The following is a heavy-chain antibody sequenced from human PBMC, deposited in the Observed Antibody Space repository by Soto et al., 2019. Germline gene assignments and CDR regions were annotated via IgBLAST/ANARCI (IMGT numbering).Heavy chain of an antibody. CDR2: IDWGDDK. V-gene: IGHV2-70*11. D-gene: IGHD2-2*01. CDR1: GFSLSTSGMC. J-gene: IGHJ3*02. Sequence: GSGPTLVNPTQTLTLTCTFSGFSLSTSGMCVNWIRQPPGKALEWLARIDWGDDKYYNTSLKTRLTISKDTSKNQVVLTMTNMDPVDTATYYCARIALGTSCYAESGGSFDIWGQGTMVTVSS. CDR3: ARIALGTSCYAESGGSFDI.